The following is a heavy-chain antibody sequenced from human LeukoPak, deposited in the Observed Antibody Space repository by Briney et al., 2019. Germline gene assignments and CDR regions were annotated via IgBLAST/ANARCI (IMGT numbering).Heavy chain of an antibody. D-gene: IGHD1-26*01. Sequence: SETLSLTCAVYGGSFSGYYWSWIRQPPGKGLEWIGEINHSGSTNYNPSLKSRVTISVDTSKNQFSLKLSSVTAADTAVYYCARRWELLRAYFDYWGQGTLVTVSS. CDR2: INHSGST. CDR3: ARRWELLRAYFDY. J-gene: IGHJ4*02. CDR1: GGSFSGYY. V-gene: IGHV4-34*01.